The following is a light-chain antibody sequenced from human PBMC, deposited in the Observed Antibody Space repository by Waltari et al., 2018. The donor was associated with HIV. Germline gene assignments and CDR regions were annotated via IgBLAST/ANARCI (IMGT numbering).Light chain of an antibody. J-gene: IGLJ2*01. Sequence: SYELTQPPSVSVSPGQTASITCSGDKLGDKYACWYQQKPGQSPVLVIYQDSKRPSGIPGRFSGSNSGNTATLTSGGTQAVDEADYYCQARDSSTAVFGGGTKLTVL. CDR1: KLGDKY. V-gene: IGLV3-1*01. CDR3: QARDSSTAV. CDR2: QDS.